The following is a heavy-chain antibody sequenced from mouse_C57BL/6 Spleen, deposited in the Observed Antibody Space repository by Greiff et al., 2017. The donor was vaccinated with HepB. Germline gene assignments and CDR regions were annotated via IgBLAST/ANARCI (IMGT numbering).Heavy chain of an antibody. CDR2: IRLKSDNYAT. D-gene: IGHD1-1*01. V-gene: IGHV6-3*01. CDR3: TAITTVPAY. Sequence: EVKVEESGGGLVQPGGSMKLSCVASGFTFSNYWMNWVRQSPEKGLEWVAQIRLKSDNYATHYAESVKGRFTISRDDSKSSVYLQMNNLRAEDTGIYYCTAITTVPAYWGQGTLVTVSA. CDR1: GFTFSNYW. J-gene: IGHJ3*01.